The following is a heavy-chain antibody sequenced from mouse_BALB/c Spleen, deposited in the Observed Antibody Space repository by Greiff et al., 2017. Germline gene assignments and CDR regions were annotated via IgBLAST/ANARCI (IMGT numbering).Heavy chain of an antibody. CDR1: GFTFSSFG. J-gene: IGHJ2*01. V-gene: IGHV5-17*02. CDR2: ISSGSSTI. D-gene: IGHD1-1*01. CDR3: ARERVRYHDFDY. Sequence: EVQLMESGGGLVQPGGSRKLSCAASGFTFSSFGMHWVRQAPEKGLEWVAYISSGSSTIYYADTVKGRFTISRDNPKNTLFLQMTSLRSEDTAMFYFARERVRYHDFDYWGQGTTLTVSS.